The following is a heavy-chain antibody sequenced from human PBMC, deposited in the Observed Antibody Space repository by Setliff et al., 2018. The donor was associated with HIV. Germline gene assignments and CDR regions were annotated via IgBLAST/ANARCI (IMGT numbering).Heavy chain of an antibody. J-gene: IGHJ4*02. CDR3: ARGRLYGVVDS. CDR1: GGSCSGYY. D-gene: IGHD3-10*01. V-gene: IGHV4-34*01. Sequence: SETLSLTCAVDGGSCSGYYWSWIRQPPGKGLEWIGEINHSGSTNCNPSLKSRVTISVDTSKNQFSLKLTSVTAADTAGYYCARGRLYGVVDSWGQGTLVTVSS. CDR2: INHSGST.